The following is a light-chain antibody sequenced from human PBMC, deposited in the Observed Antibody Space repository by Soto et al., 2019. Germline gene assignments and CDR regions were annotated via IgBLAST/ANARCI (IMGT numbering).Light chain of an antibody. CDR2: AVS. J-gene: IGKJ1*01. Sequence: VLPQTPGTSSSSPGARATLSCRASQSVSSTYLACYQQKPGQTPRLLISAVSNRATGIPDRVSGSGSGTAFALTISRLAPKDFAVYYCQQYGSSSCTFGQGTSVDI. CDR1: QSVSSTY. CDR3: QQYGSSSCT. V-gene: IGKV3-20*01.